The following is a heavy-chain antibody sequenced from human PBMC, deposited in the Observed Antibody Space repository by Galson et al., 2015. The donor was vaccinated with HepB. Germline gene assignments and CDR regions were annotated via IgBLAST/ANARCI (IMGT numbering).Heavy chain of an antibody. D-gene: IGHD4-17*01. Sequence: SCAASGFTFSSYGMHWVRQAPGQGLEWMGWISAYNGNTNYAQKLQGRVTMTTDTSTSTAYMELRSLRSDDTAVYYCARVSVDYGDYSHFDPWGQGTLVTVSS. J-gene: IGHJ5*02. CDR2: ISAYNGNT. CDR1: GFTFSSYG. V-gene: IGHV1-18*01. CDR3: ARVSVDYGDYSHFDP.